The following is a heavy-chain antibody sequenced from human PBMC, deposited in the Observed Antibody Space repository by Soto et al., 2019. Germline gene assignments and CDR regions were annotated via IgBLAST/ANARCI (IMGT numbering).Heavy chain of an antibody. J-gene: IGHJ6*02. V-gene: IGHV4-34*01. CDR1: GGSFSGYY. CDR3: AREARYYYGSGSYQTSYYYYGMDV. CDR2: NNHSGST. D-gene: IGHD3-10*01. Sequence: PSETLSLTCAVYGGSFSGYYWSWIRQPPGKGLEWIGENNHSGSTNYNPSLKSRVTISVDTSKNQFSLKLSSVTAADTAVYYCAREARYYYGSGSYQTSYYYYGMDVWGQGTTVTVSS.